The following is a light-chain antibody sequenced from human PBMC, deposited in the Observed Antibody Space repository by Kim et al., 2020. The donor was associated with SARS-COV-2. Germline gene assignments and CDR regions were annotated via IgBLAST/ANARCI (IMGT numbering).Light chain of an antibody. CDR3: HSRGSSENVL. V-gene: IGLV3-19*01. CDR2: GRN. CDR1: SLRKFY. Sequence: SSELTQDPAVSVAVGQTVKITCQGDSLRKFYASWYQQKPGQAPVLVIYGRNNRPSGIPERLSGSTSGNTASLIITGAQAEDEADYYCHSRGSSENVLFGGGTQLTVL. J-gene: IGLJ2*01.